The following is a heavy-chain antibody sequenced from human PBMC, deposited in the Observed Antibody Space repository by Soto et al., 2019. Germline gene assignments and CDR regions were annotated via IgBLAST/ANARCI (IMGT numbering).Heavy chain of an antibody. CDR1: GGTFSSYD. J-gene: IGHJ5*02. V-gene: IGHV1-69*12. D-gene: IGHD3-10*01. Sequence: QVQLVQSGAEVKKPGSSVKVSCKASGGTFSSYDISWVRQAPGQGIEWMGGIIPIFGTANYAQKFQGRVTITADESTSTAYMELSSLRSEDTAVYYCASSLDSGWFDPWGQRTLVTVSS. CDR2: IIPIFGTA. CDR3: ASSLDSGWFDP.